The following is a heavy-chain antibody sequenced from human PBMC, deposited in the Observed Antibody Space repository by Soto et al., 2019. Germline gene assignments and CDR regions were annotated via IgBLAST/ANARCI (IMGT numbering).Heavy chain of an antibody. CDR2: IAYDGSNK. D-gene: IGHD1-1*01. CDR1: GFSISSSA. V-gene: IGHV3-30-3*01. J-gene: IGHJ5*02. Sequence: QVQLVESGGGVVQPGRSLRLSCAASGFSISSSAMPWVRQAPGKGLEWVAVIAYDGSNKWYADSAKGRFTISRDNSKNTRYLEMSSRRAEDTAIYFCARDLQAGDDNVNWFAPWGQGTLVTVSS. CDR3: ARDLQAGDDNVNWFAP.